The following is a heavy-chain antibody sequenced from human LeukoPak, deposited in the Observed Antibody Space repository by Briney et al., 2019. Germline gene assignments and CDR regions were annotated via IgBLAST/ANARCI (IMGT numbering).Heavy chain of an antibody. CDR2: ISTSGST. CDR3: ARVNYYDSSGYGYMDV. D-gene: IGHD3-22*01. CDR1: GDSISSNS. V-gene: IGHV4-4*07. Sequence: SETLSLTCTVSGDSISSNSWTWIRQPAGEGLEWIGRISTSGSTYYNPSLKSRVTMSIDTSKNQFSLRLSSVTAADTAVYYCARVNYYDSSGYGYMDVWGKGTTVTVSS. J-gene: IGHJ6*03.